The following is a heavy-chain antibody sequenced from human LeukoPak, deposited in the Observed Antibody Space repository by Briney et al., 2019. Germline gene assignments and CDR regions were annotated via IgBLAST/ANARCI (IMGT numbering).Heavy chain of an antibody. V-gene: IGHV3-23*01. D-gene: IGHD3-10*01. CDR1: GFTFSSYA. J-gene: IGHJ4*02. CDR2: ISGSGGST. Sequence: TGGSLRLSCAASGFTFSSYAMSWVRQAPGKGLEWVSAISGSGGSTYYADSVKGRFTISRDNSKNTLYLQMNSLRAEDTAVYYCAKDWGSGSSPKVPSDYWGQGTLVTVSS. CDR3: AKDWGSGSSPKVPSDY.